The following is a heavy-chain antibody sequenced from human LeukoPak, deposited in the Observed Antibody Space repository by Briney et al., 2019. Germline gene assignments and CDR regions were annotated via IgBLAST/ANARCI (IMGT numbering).Heavy chain of an antibody. V-gene: IGHV4-39*01. Sequence: SETLSLXCTVSGGSISSSSYYWGWIRQPPGKGLEWIGSIYYSGITYYNPSLKSRVTISVDTSKNQFPLKLSSVTAADTAVYYCARQPGSFTYYDFWSGYYTLNWFDPWGQGTLVTVSS. J-gene: IGHJ5*02. CDR2: IYYSGIT. CDR3: ARQPGSFTYYDFWSGYYTLNWFDP. CDR1: GGSISSSSYY. D-gene: IGHD3-3*01.